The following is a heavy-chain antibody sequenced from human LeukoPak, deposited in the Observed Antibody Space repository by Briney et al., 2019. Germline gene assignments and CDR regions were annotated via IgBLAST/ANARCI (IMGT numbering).Heavy chain of an antibody. CDR1: GFTFSIYW. D-gene: IGHD2-21*02. J-gene: IGHJ4*02. V-gene: IGHV3-7*01. CDR3: ATDRDNSDWQKRFDS. Sequence: GGSLRLSCAASGFTFSIYWMNWYREAPGEGLGWGGNINQEASEINYVDYVRGRFTISSDNANNSLHLQMNSLRAEDTAVYSGATDRDNSDWQKRFDSWGQGTLVTVSS. CDR2: INQEASEI.